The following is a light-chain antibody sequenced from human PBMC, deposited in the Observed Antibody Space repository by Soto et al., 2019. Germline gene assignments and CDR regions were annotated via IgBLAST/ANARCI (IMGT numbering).Light chain of an antibody. CDR3: QQYNNWPRA. Sequence: EIVMTQSPATLSVSPGERATLSCRASQSSGRNLAWYQHKPGQAPRLLIYGASTGTTDIPTRFSASGSGTEFILTITSLQSEDFAVYYCQQYNNWPRAFGQGTKVEV. V-gene: IGKV3-15*01. CDR1: QSSGRN. CDR2: GAS. J-gene: IGKJ1*01.